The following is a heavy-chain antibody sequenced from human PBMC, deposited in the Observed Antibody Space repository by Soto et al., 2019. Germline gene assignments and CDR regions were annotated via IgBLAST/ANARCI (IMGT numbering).Heavy chain of an antibody. Sequence: QVQLVQSGAEVKKPGASVNVSCKASGYTFTSYYMHWVRQAPGQGLEWMGIINPRGGSTTYAQKFQGSVPVPRDTPTSTVYMELRNLRSEDTAIYSCARVALSGGGWLDPWGQGTLVTVSS. J-gene: IGHJ5*02. D-gene: IGHD1-26*01. CDR1: GYTFTSYY. CDR3: ARVALSGGGWLDP. V-gene: IGHV1-46*01. CDR2: INPRGGST.